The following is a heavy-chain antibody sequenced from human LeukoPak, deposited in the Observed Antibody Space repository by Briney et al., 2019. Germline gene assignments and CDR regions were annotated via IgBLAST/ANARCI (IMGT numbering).Heavy chain of an antibody. D-gene: IGHD4-17*01. CDR2: ISSRRSYI. J-gene: IGHJ4*02. Sequence: GGALRLSCAASGFTFSSYSMNWVRQAPGRGLEWVSSISSRRSYIYHADSVKGRSTISRDNAKNSLYLQMNSLRAEDTAVYYCARGGDYGDYGPPFDCWGQGTLVTVSS. V-gene: IGHV3-21*01. CDR3: ARGGDYGDYGPPFDC. CDR1: GFTFSSYS.